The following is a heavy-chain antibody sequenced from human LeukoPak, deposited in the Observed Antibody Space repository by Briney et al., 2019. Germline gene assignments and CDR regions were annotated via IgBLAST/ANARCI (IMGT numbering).Heavy chain of an antibody. V-gene: IGHV4-31*02. J-gene: IGHJ6*03. Sequence: EWIGYLDDSGSTYDNPPLKSRVTISVDTSKNHFSLKLSSVTASVTAVYYCAREYGGYRTADYFYMTVWGTGATVTV. D-gene: IGHD4-23*01. CDR2: LDDSGST. CDR3: AREYGGYRTADYFYMTV.